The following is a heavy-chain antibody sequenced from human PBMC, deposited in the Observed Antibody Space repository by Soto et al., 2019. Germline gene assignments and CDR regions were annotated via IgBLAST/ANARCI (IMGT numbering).Heavy chain of an antibody. Sequence: ASVKVSCKVSGYTLTELSMHWVRQAPGQGLEWMGGFDPEDGETIYAQKFQGRVTMTEDTSTDTAYMELSSLRSEDTAVYYCATDRDATTRNWFDPWGQGTLVTVSS. CDR3: ATDRDATTRNWFDP. D-gene: IGHD2-2*01. CDR2: FDPEDGET. CDR1: GYTLTELS. V-gene: IGHV1-24*01. J-gene: IGHJ5*02.